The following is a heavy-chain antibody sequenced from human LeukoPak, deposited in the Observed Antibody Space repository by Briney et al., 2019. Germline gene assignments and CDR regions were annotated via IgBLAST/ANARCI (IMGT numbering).Heavy chain of an antibody. D-gene: IGHD6-19*01. CDR3: ARANVAVAGDNFDN. CDR2: ISSSSSYI. Sequence: GGSLRLSCAASGFTFSSYSMNWVRQAPGKGLEWVSSISSSSSYIYYADSVKGRFTISRDNAKNSLYLQMNGLRAEDTAVYYCARANVAVAGDNFDNWGQGTLVTVSS. J-gene: IGHJ4*02. CDR1: GFTFSSYS. V-gene: IGHV3-21*01.